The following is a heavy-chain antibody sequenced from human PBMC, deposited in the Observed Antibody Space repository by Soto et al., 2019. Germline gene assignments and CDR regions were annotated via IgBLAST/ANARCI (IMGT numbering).Heavy chain of an antibody. D-gene: IGHD6-13*01. CDR3: ARARATIAAAAIFDC. CDR1: GGSINTYNLF. CDR2: IHYGGNA. Sequence: PSETLSLTCTVSGGSINTYNLFWAWVRQPPGKGLEWIASIHYGGNAYYSPSLTTRVTVSRDKSKNQFSLKLTSVTAADTAVYYCARARATIAAAAIFDCWGQGTLVTVSS. J-gene: IGHJ4*02. V-gene: IGHV4-39*07.